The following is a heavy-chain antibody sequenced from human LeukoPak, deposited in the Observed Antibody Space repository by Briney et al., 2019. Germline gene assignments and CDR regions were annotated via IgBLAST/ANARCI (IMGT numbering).Heavy chain of an antibody. CDR1: GYTFTSYG. D-gene: IGHD3-3*01. CDR3: ATVKLRFLEWPLDY. Sequence: ASVKVSCKASGYTFTSYGISWVRQAPGQGLEWMGWISAYNGNTNYAQKLQGRVTMTTDTSTSTAYMELRSLRSEDTAVYYCATVKLRFLEWPLDYWGQGTLVTVSS. CDR2: ISAYNGNT. V-gene: IGHV1-18*01. J-gene: IGHJ4*02.